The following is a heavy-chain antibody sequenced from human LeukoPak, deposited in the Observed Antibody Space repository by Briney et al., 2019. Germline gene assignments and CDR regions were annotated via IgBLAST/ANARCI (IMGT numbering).Heavy chain of an antibody. J-gene: IGHJ5*02. Sequence: GASVKVSCKASGYTFTSYYMHWVRQAPGQGLEWMGIINPGGGSTSYAQKFQGRVTMTRGTSTSTVYMEVSSLRSEDTAVYYCARVGGYCSGGGCYNWFDPWGQGTLVTVSS. CDR1: GYTFTSYY. D-gene: IGHD2-15*01. CDR2: INPGGGST. CDR3: ARVGGYCSGGGCYNWFDP. V-gene: IGHV1-46*01.